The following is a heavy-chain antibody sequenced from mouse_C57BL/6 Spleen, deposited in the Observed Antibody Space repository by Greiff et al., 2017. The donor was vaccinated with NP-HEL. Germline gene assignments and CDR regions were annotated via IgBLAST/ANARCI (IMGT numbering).Heavy chain of an antibody. CDR3: ARAGSGYAMDY. CDR1: GYTFTSYW. Sequence: VQLQQSGAELVKPGASVKLSCKASGYTFTSYWMHWVKQRPGQGLEWIGMIHPNSGSTNYNEKFKSKATLTVDKSSSTAYMQLSSLTSADSAVYYSARAGSGYAMDYWGQGTSVTVSS. J-gene: IGHJ4*01. D-gene: IGHD3-2*02. V-gene: IGHV1-64*01. CDR2: IHPNSGST.